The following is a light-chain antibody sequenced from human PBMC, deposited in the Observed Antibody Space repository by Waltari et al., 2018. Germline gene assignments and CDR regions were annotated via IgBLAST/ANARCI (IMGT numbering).Light chain of an antibody. V-gene: IGKV3-11*01. CDR3: QQRSDWLT. CDR1: QSVRTF. CDR2: DAS. Sequence: EVVLTQSPAILSSSPGERATLSCRASQSVRTFVAWYQQKPGQAPRPLIYDASNRATGIPARFSGSGSGTDFTLTISSLEPEDFAVYYCQQRSDWLTFGGGTRVEIK. J-gene: IGKJ4*01.